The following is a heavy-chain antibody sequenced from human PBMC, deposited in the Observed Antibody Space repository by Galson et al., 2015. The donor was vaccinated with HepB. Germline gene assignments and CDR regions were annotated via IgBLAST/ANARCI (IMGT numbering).Heavy chain of an antibody. Sequence: SLRLSCAASGFTFTTYWMTWVRQAPGKGLEWVASIKPDGSEQHYVDSVKSRFSISRDNAHNSVYLQMNSLRAEDTAVYYCARAIGWGRFDTWGQVTLVTVSS. V-gene: IGHV3-7*01. D-gene: IGHD1-26*01. J-gene: IGHJ5*02. CDR2: IKPDGSEQ. CDR1: GFTFTTYW. CDR3: ARAIGWGRFDT.